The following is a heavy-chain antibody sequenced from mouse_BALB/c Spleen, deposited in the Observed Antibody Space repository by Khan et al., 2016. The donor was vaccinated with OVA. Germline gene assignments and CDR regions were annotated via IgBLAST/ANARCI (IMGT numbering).Heavy chain of an antibody. CDR1: GYTFTDYY. CDR3: ARRNYFGYTFAY. J-gene: IGHJ3*01. CDR2: ISPGRGDT. Sequence: QVQLKESGAELARPGASVKLSCKASGYTFTDYYINWVQQRTGQGLEWIGAISPGRGDTYYNERFTGKGTLNADKASSTAYVQLSILTSEASAVYFCARRNYFGYTFAYWGQGTLVTVSA. D-gene: IGHD1-2*01. V-gene: IGHV1-77*01.